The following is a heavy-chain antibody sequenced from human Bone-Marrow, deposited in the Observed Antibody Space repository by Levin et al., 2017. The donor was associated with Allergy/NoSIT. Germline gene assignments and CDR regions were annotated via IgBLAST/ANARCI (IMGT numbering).Heavy chain of an antibody. CDR2: IYYNGDA. CDR3: ARVGSSLKERRLNWFDP. CDR1: GVSITNSAFF. D-gene: IGHD1-14*01. V-gene: IGHV4-30-4*01. J-gene: IGHJ5*02. Sequence: SETLSLTCSVSGVSITNSAFFWSWVRQPPGKGLEWIGYIYYNGDAYYNPSLKSRVSMSVDSSQNQISLTLTFVTVADTAVYYCARVGSSLKERRLNWFDPWGPGTLVIVSS.